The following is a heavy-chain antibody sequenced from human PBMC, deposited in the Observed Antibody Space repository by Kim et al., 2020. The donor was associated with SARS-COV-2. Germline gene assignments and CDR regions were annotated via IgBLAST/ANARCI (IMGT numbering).Heavy chain of an antibody. V-gene: IGHV3-11*03. D-gene: IGHD3-22*01. CDR3: ARNGPYDSSGYYYVASDY. J-gene: IGHJ4*02. Sequence: KVRFTIPRDNARNSLYLQMNSLRAEDTAVYYCARNGPYDSSGYYYVASDYWGQGTLVTVSS.